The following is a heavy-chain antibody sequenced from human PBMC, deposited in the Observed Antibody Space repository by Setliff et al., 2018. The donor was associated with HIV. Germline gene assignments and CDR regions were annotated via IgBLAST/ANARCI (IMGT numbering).Heavy chain of an antibody. J-gene: IGHJ3*02. Sequence: ASVKVSCKASGYTFTSYYMNWVRQAPGQGLEWMGIINPSGGSSTYAQKFQGRVTMTRDTSISTAYMELSRLRSEDTAVYYCASKVYCTNGVCLDAFDIWGQGTMVTVSS. D-gene: IGHD2-8*01. CDR1: GYTFTSYY. CDR3: ASKVYCTNGVCLDAFDI. CDR2: INPSGGSS. V-gene: IGHV1-46*01.